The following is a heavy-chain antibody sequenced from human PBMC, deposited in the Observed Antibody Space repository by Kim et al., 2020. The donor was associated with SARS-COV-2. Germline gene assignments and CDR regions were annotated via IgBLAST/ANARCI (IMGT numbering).Heavy chain of an antibody. J-gene: IGHJ5*01. Sequence: SGPTLVNPTQTLTLTCTFSGFSLNTNGVGVGWVRQPPGKALEWLALIYWDDDKRYRPSLKSRLAITKDTSKNHVVLTMTNMDPVDTATYFCAHRPPKGYGAGSYDSWGQGTLVTVSS. V-gene: IGHV2-5*02. CDR2: IYWDDDK. CDR3: AHRPPKGYGAGSYDS. D-gene: IGHD3-10*01. CDR1: GFSLNTNGVG.